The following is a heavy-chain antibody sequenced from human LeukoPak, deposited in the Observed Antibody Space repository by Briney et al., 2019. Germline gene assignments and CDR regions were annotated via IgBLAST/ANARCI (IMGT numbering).Heavy chain of an antibody. CDR2: MSPNNGNT. CDR1: GYTFTRYD. J-gene: IGHJ6*02. V-gene: IGHV1-8*01. Sequence: ASVKVSCKASGYTFTRYDINWVRQAPGQGLEWLGWMSPNNGNTGYAQKFQGRVTMTRSTSIDTAYMELNTLTSDDTAAYYCARGFHYYGLDVWGQGTTVTVSS. CDR3: ARGFHYYGLDV.